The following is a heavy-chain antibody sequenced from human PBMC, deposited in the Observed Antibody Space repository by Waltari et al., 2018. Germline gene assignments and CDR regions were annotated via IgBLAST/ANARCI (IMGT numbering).Heavy chain of an antibody. CDR3: ARGIAAAGGGFDP. CDR2: INHSGST. D-gene: IGHD6-13*01. CDR1: GGSFSGYY. J-gene: IGHJ5*02. V-gene: IGHV4-34*01. Sequence: VQLQQWGAGLLKPSETLSLTCAVYGGSFSGYYWSWIRQPPGKGLEWIGEINHSGSTNYNPSLKSRVTISVDTSKNQFSLKLSSVTAADTAVYYCARGIAAAGGGFDPWGQGTLVTVSS.